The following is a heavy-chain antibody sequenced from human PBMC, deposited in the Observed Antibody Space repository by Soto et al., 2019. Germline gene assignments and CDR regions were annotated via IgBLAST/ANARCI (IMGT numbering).Heavy chain of an antibody. CDR1: GFTFSSFA. CDR3: AGPGYSSQDY. J-gene: IGHJ4*02. V-gene: IGHV3-23*01. D-gene: IGHD5-18*01. Sequence: EVQLLGSGGDLVQPGGSLRLSCAASGFTFSSFALSWVRQAPGKGLEWVSAISGSGDGTDYADSVKGRFTISRDNSKNTLYLQMNSLRAEDTAVYYCAGPGYSSQDYWGQGALVTVSS. CDR2: ISGSGDGT.